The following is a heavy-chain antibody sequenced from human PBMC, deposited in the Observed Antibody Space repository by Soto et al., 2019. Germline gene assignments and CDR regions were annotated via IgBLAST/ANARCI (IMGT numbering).Heavy chain of an antibody. V-gene: IGHV3-53*02. D-gene: IGHD3-9*01. J-gene: IGHJ6*02. CDR3: ARDLRKYYDILTGYQGYYYYGMDV. CDR2: IYSGGST. Sequence: EVQLVETGGGLIQPGGSLRLSCAASGFTVSSNYMSWVRQAPGKGLEWVSVIYSGGSTYYADSVKGRFTISRDNSKNTLYLQMNSLRAGDTAVYYCARDLRKYYDILTGYQGYYYYGMDVWGQGTTVTVSS. CDR1: GFTVSSNY.